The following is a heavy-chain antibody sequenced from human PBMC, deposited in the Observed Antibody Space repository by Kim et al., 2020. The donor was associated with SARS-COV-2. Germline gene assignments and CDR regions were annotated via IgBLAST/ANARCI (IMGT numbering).Heavy chain of an antibody. D-gene: IGHD3-10*01. CDR1: GFTFDDYA. J-gene: IGHJ4*02. CDR2: VTWNSGIK. Sequence: GGSLRLSCAASGFTFDDYAMHWVRQVPGRGLEWVSGVTWNSGIKGYADSVKGRFTISRDNAKNSLYLQMNSLRAEDTALYYCAKDRGPAYYGSVDYWGQGTLFTVSS. CDR3: AKDRGPAYYGSVDY. V-gene: IGHV3-9*01.